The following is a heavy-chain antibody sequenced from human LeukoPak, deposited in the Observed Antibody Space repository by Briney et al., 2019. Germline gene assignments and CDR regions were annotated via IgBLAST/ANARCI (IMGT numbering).Heavy chain of an antibody. CDR3: ARRDSSRSFDY. D-gene: IGHD6-6*01. V-gene: IGHV3-23*01. CDR1: AFTFNNFA. Sequence: GGSLRLSCAASAFTFNNFAMSWVRQAPGKGLEWVSGISAGGGTTICVDSAKGRFTISRDNSKNTLYLQMNSLRAEDTAVYYCARRDSSRSFDYWGQGTLVTVSS. J-gene: IGHJ4*02. CDR2: ISAGGGTT.